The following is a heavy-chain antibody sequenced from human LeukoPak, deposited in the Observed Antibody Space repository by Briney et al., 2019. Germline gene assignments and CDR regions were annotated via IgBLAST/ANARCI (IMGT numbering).Heavy chain of an antibody. Sequence: SETLSLTCAVYGGSFSGYYWSWIRQPPGKGLEWSGEINHSGSTNYNPSLKSRVTISVDTSKNQFSLKLSSVTAADTAVYYCARVIQLLRYYYYYYGMDVWGQGTTVTVSS. CDR1: GGSFSGYY. CDR3: ARVIQLLRYYYYYYGMDV. J-gene: IGHJ6*02. D-gene: IGHD2-2*01. V-gene: IGHV4-34*01. CDR2: INHSGST.